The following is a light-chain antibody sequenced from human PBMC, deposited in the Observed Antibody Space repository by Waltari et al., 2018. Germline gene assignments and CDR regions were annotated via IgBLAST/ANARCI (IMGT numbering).Light chain of an antibody. CDR1: QSVSSN. Sequence: EKVMTQSPATLSVSPGEVVTLSCRASQSVSSNVAWYQHRPGQAPRLLIYDASTRASGIPARFSGSCSGTEFTLTISGLQSEDCALYYCQQYNDWYSFGQGTKLEIK. V-gene: IGKV3-15*01. CDR2: DAS. J-gene: IGKJ2*03. CDR3: QQYNDWYS.